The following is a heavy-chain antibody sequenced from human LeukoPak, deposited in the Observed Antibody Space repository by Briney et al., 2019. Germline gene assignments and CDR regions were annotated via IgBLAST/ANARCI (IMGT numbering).Heavy chain of an antibody. CDR3: ARAPGEGWFDP. V-gene: IGHV3-7*01. CDR1: GFTFSSYW. Sequence: GGSLRLSCAASGFTFSSYWMSWVRQAPGKGLEWVASIKQDGSEKYYVDSVKGGFTISRDNAKNSLYLQMNSLRAEDTALYYCARAPGEGWFDPWGQGTLVIVSS. J-gene: IGHJ5*02. CDR2: IKQDGSEK. D-gene: IGHD4-17*01.